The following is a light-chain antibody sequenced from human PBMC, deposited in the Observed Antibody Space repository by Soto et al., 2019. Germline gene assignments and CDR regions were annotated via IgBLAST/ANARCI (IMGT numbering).Light chain of an antibody. CDR3: QQSYSFPRT. J-gene: IGKJ1*01. V-gene: IGKV1-39*01. CDR1: QSINTH. Sequence: DIQLTQSPSSLSASVGDRVTITCQTSQSINTHLYWYQQKPGKPPKLLIHAISSLQSGVPSRFSGSGSGTDFSLTISSLQLEDSATYYCQQSYSFPRTFGQGTKVDIK. CDR2: AIS.